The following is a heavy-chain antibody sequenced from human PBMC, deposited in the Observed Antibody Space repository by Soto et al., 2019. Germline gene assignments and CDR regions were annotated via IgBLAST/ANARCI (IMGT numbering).Heavy chain of an antibody. CDR1: GFTFSSYA. CDR2: ISGSGGST. D-gene: IGHD2-15*01. J-gene: IGHJ4*02. Sequence: EVQLLESGGGLVQPGGSLRLSCAASGFTFSSYAMSWVRQAPGKGLEWVSAISGSGGSTYCADSVKGRFTISRDNSKNTLYLQMNSLRAEDTAVYYCAKDGEIVVVVAATGPFDYWGQGTLVTVSS. CDR3: AKDGEIVVVVAATGPFDY. V-gene: IGHV3-23*01.